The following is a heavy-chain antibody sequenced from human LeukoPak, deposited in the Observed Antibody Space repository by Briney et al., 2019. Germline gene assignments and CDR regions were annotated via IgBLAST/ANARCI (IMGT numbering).Heavy chain of an antibody. CDR1: GGSFSGYY. CDR3: ARDKGIAVAGYYYYGMDV. J-gene: IGHJ6*02. CDR2: INHSGST. D-gene: IGHD6-19*01. Sequence: SETLSLTCAVYGGSFSGYYWSWIRQPPGKGLEWIGEINHSGSTNYNPSLKSRVTISVDTSKNQFSLKLSSVTAADTAVYYCARDKGIAVAGYYYYGMDVWGQGTTVTVSS. V-gene: IGHV4-34*01.